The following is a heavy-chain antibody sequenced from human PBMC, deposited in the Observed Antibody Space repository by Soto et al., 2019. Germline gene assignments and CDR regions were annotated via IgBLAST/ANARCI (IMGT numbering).Heavy chain of an antibody. Sequence: QVQLVQSGAEVKNPGASVKVSCKPSGYTFTSYVIHWVRQAPGQSLEWVGWINAGNGDTRYSQKFQVRVTITRDTSASIAYMELSGLTSEDTAVYYCASLHSVYDPGDVWGQGTTVTVSS. CDR1: GYTFTSYV. CDR2: INAGNGDT. CDR3: ASLHSVYDPGDV. J-gene: IGHJ6*02. D-gene: IGHD5-12*01. V-gene: IGHV1-3*01.